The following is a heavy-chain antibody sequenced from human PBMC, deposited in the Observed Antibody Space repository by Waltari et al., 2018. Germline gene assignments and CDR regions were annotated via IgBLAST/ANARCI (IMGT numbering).Heavy chain of an antibody. CDR3: AKLGGLYASGWPDSTNYMAV. CDR1: GFTFNDYG. Sequence: DVQVLESGGDFVKPGGSLRLSCAASGFTFNDYGMRWVRRGAGQGVKWVAIMSSDGRTNQADAVKGRFTISTDNSNKTVCLEMNSRRPDNTAVYYCAKLGGLYASGWPDSTNYMAVWGKGTTVTVSS. CDR2: IMSSDGRT. J-gene: IGHJ6*03. V-gene: IGHV3-23*03. D-gene: IGHD6-19*01.